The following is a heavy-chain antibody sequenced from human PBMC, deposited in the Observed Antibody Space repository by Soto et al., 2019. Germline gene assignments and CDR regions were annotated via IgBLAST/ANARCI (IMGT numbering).Heavy chain of an antibody. CDR2: MNPNSGNT. Sequence: ASVKVSYKASGYTFTSYDINWVRQATGQGLEWMGWMNPNSGNTGYAQKFQGRVTMTRNTSISTAYMELSSLRSEDTAVYYCARNWGSGYDYYYYYYMDVWGKGTTVTGSS. J-gene: IGHJ6*03. CDR3: ARNWGSGYDYYYYYYMDV. V-gene: IGHV1-8*01. CDR1: GYTFTSYD. D-gene: IGHD5-12*01.